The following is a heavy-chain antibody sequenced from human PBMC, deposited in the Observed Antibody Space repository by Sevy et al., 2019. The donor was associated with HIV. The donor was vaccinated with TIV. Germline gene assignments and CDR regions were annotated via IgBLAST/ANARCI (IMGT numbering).Heavy chain of an antibody. CDR1: GFTFSSYG. D-gene: IGHD4-17*01. CDR3: ASATDYGEIDY. Sequence: GGSLRLSCAASGFTFSSYGMHWVRQAPGKGLEWVAVIWYDGSNKNYADSVKGRFTISRDNSKNTLYLQMNSLRAEDTAVYYCASATDYGEIDYWGQGTLVTVSS. V-gene: IGHV3-33*01. CDR2: IWYDGSNK. J-gene: IGHJ4*02.